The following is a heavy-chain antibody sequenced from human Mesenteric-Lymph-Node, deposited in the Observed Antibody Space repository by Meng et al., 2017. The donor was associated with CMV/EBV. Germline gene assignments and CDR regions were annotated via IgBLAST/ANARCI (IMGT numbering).Heavy chain of an antibody. CDR1: GFTFISYS. V-gene: IGHV3-21*01. J-gene: IGHJ4*02. CDR2: ISSSSAYI. D-gene: IGHD3-3*01. Sequence: GESLKISCAASGFTFISYSMNWVRQAPGKGLEWVSSISSSSAYIYYADSVKGRFTISRDNAKNSLSLQMNSLRAEDTAVYYCARDFGDFWSGYPYFDYWGQGTLVTVSS. CDR3: ARDFGDFWSGYPYFDY.